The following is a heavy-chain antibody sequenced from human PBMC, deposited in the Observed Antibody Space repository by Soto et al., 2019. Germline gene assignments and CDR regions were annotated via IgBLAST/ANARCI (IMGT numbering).Heavy chain of an antibody. CDR3: AKDYDFWSGYYTGIDY. CDR2: ISGSGGST. D-gene: IGHD3-3*01. CDR1: GFTFSSYA. Sequence: PGGSLRLSCAASGFTFSSYAMSWVRQAPGKGLEWVSAISGSGGSTYYADSVKGRFTISRDNSKNTLYLQMNSLRAEDTAVYYCAKDYDFWSGYYTGIDYWGQGTLVTVSS. J-gene: IGHJ4*02. V-gene: IGHV3-23*01.